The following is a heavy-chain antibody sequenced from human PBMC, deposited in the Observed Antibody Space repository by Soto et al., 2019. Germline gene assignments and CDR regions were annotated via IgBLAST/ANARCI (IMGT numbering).Heavy chain of an antibody. Sequence: SGPTLVNPTQTLTLTCTFSGFSLSTTTVGVGWFRQTPGKALEWLALIYWDDDKYYSTSLKTRLTISKDTSKNQVVLTMTNMDPVDTATYYCARILRGYSYGSRTDAFDIWGQGTMVTVSS. CDR3: ARILRGYSYGSRTDAFDI. V-gene: IGHV2-70*01. CDR1: GFSLSTTTVG. D-gene: IGHD5-18*01. J-gene: IGHJ3*02. CDR2: IYWDDDK.